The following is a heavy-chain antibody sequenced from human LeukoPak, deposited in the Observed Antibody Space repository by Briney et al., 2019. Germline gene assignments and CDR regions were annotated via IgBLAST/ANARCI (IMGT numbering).Heavy chain of an antibody. J-gene: IGHJ5*02. CDR2: ISGSGGST. CDR3: AKDRGVIVPAGMAT. D-gene: IGHD2-2*01. V-gene: IGHV3-23*01. CDR1: GFTFSNFA. Sequence: PAGSLRLSCAASGFTFSNFAMTWVRQAPGKGLEWVSVISGSGGSTYYADSVKGRFTISRDNSKNTLYLQMNSLRAEETAVYYCAKDRGVIVPAGMATWGQGTLVTVSS.